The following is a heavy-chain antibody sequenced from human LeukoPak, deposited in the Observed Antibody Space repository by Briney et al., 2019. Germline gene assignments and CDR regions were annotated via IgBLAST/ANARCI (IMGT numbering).Heavy chain of an antibody. Sequence: VASVKVSYKASGGTFSSYAISWVRQAPGQGLEWMGGIIPIFGTANYAQKFQGRVTITADESTSTAYMELSSLRFEDTAVYYCARDRYCSSTSCYHTGSDYWGQGTLVTVSS. CDR1: GGTFSSYA. D-gene: IGHD2-2*01. CDR3: ARDRYCSSTSCYHTGSDY. V-gene: IGHV1-69*01. CDR2: IIPIFGTA. J-gene: IGHJ4*02.